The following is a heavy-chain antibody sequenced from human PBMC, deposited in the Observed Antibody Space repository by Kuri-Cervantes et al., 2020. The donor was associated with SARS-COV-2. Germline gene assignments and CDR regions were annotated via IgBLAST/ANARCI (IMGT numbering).Heavy chain of an antibody. CDR1: RFTFSSYV. CDR3: ATGWSLAI. J-gene: IGHJ4*02. Sequence: GGSLRLSCAASRFTFSSYVMSWVRQAPGKGLEWVSAISGSGSETYYADSVKGRFTISRDNSKDTMYLQMSGLRADDTAVYYCATGWSLAIWGQGTLVTVSS. V-gene: IGHV3-23*01. CDR2: ISGSGSET. D-gene: IGHD2-8*01.